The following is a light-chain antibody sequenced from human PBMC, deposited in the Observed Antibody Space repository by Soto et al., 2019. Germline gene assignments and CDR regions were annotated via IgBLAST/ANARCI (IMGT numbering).Light chain of an antibody. Sequence: QAVVTRPASVSGSPGQSITISCTGSSNTIGGYNVVSWYQQHPGKAPKVIIYEGIKRPSGVSNRFSGAISGSTASLTISGLQAEVEADYYCCSYVGATTYVFGSGTKLTVL. CDR1: SNTIGGYNV. CDR3: CSYVGATTYV. J-gene: IGLJ1*01. CDR2: EGI. V-gene: IGLV2-23*01.